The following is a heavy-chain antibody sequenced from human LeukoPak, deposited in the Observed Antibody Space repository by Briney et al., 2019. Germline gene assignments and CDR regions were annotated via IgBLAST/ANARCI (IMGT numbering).Heavy chain of an antibody. Sequence: PGGSLRLSCAASGFTFSSYAMSWIRQAPGKGLEWVSAISGSGGSTYYADSVKGRFTISRDNSKNTLYLQMNSLRAEDTAVYYCAKGRYSGYDVIDYWGQGTLVTVSS. D-gene: IGHD5-12*01. CDR1: GFTFSSYA. CDR3: AKGRYSGYDVIDY. V-gene: IGHV3-23*01. CDR2: ISGSGGST. J-gene: IGHJ4*02.